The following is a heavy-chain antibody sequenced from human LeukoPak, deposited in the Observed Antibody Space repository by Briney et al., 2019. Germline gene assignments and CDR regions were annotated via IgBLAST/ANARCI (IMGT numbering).Heavy chain of an antibody. J-gene: IGHJ4*02. CDR2: IYTSRST. CDR1: GGSISSYY. CDR3: ARDRRGRDGYNYYYDY. Sequence: ASETLSLTCTVSGGSISSYYWSWIRQPAGKGLEWIGRIYTSRSTNYNPSLKSRVTMSVDTSKNQFSLKLSSVTAADTAVYYCARDRRGRDGYNYYYDYWGQGTLVTVSS. V-gene: IGHV4-4*07. D-gene: IGHD5-24*01.